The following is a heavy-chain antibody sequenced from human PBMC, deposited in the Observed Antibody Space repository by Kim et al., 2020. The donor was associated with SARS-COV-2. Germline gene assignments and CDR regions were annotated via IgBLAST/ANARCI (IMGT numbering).Heavy chain of an antibody. J-gene: IGHJ4*02. CDR1: GFTFSVYG. CDR2: IRSDGSHK. CDR3: ANFES. V-gene: IGHV3-33*06. Sequence: GGSLRLSCAASGFTFSVYGMHWVRQAPGKGLEWVAVIRSDGSHKYYADSVKGRFTISRDNSKNMVYLQMNSLRAEDTAVYYCANFESWGRGTLVTVSS.